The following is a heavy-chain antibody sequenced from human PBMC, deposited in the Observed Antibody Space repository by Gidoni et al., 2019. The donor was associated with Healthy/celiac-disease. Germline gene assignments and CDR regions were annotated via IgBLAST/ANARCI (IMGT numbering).Heavy chain of an antibody. CDR2: ISYDGSNK. V-gene: IGHV3-30*18. J-gene: IGHJ4*02. CDR1: GFTFSSYG. Sequence: QVQLVESGGGVVQPGRYLRLSCASSGFTFSSYGMHWVRQAPGKGLEWVAVISYDGSNKYYADSVKGRFTISRDNSKNTLYLQMNSLRAEDTAVYYCAKAKPIDYWGQGTLVTVSS. CDR3: AKAKPIDY.